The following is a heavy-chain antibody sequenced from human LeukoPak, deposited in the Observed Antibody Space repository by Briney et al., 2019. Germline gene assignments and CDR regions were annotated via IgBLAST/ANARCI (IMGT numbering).Heavy chain of an antibody. J-gene: IGHJ4*02. CDR2: INPNSGGT. Sequence: GASVNVSCKASGYTFTGYYMHWVRQAPGQGLEWMGWINPNSGGTNYAQKFQGRVTMTRDTSISTAYMELSRLRSDDTAVYYCARDAQPPIVVVTATLDYWGQGTLVTVSS. CDR1: GYTFTGYY. CDR3: ARDAQPPIVVVTATLDY. V-gene: IGHV1-2*02. D-gene: IGHD2-21*02.